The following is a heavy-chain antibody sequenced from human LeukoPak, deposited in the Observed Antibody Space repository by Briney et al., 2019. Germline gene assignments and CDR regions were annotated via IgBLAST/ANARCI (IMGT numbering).Heavy chain of an antibody. Sequence: TGGSLRLSCAASGFTFSSYSMNWVRQAPGKGLEWVSSISSSSSYIYYADSVKGRFTISRDNAKNSLYLQMNSLRAEDTAVYYCARSASSGWYWFDPWGQGTLVTVSS. CDR3: ARSASSGWYWFDP. J-gene: IGHJ5*02. D-gene: IGHD6-19*01. V-gene: IGHV3-21*04. CDR1: GFTFSSYS. CDR2: ISSSSSYI.